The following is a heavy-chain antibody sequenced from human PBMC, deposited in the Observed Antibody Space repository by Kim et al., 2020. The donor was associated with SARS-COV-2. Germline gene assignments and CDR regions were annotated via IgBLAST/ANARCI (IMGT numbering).Heavy chain of an antibody. Sequence: SETLSLTCTVSGDSITSYYWSWVRQPPGKGLEWIGYIYYSGSTNYNPSLQSRVTISVDTSKNQFSLNLNSVTAADTAVYYCARDGGYRGLDWGQGTLVTVSS. J-gene: IGHJ4*02. CDR2: IYYSGST. V-gene: IGHV4-59*13. D-gene: IGHD5-12*01. CDR1: GDSITSYY. CDR3: ARDGGYRGLD.